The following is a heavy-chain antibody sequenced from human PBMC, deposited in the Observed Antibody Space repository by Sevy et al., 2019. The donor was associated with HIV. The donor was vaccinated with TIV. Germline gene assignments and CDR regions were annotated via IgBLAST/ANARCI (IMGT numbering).Heavy chain of an antibody. CDR1: GFTFSSYS. V-gene: IGHV3-48*02. Sequence: GGSLRLSCAASGFTFSSYSMNWVRQAPGKGLEWVSYISSSSSTIYYADSVKGRFTISRDNAKNSLYLQMNSLRDEDTAVYYGARVSLCLGYYYYYMDVWGKGTTVTVSS. J-gene: IGHJ6*03. CDR2: ISSSSSTI. CDR3: ARVSLCLGYYYYYMDV. D-gene: IGHD3-16*01.